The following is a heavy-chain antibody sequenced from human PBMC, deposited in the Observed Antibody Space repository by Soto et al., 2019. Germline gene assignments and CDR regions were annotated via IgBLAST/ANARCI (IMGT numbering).Heavy chain of an antibody. Sequence: SETLSLTCAVYGGSFSGYYCSWIRQPPGKGLEWIGEINHSGSTNYNPSLKSRVTISVDTSKNQLSLKLSSVTAADTAVYYCARRPYYGSGSYSRGGMDVWGQGTTVTVSS. CDR1: GGSFSGYY. CDR3: ARRPYYGSGSYSRGGMDV. V-gene: IGHV4-34*01. CDR2: INHSGST. D-gene: IGHD3-10*01. J-gene: IGHJ6*02.